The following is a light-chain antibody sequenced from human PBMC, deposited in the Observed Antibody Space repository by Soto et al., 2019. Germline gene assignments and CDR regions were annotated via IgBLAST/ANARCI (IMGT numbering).Light chain of an antibody. V-gene: IGKV3-11*01. Sequence: IVLTQSPGTLALSPGERAVLSCRASQSVSTSLAWYQHKPGQAPRLFIYDASKRAPDIPARFSGSGSGTDFTLTISSLEPEDFAVYYCQVRDVWPSFGQGNTVEI. J-gene: IGKJ1*01. CDR3: QVRDVWPS. CDR2: DAS. CDR1: QSVSTS.